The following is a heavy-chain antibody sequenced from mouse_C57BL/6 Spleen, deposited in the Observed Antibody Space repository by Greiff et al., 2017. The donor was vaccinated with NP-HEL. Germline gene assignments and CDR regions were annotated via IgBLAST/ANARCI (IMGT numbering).Heavy chain of an antibody. J-gene: IGHJ4*01. CDR2: IDPSDSET. CDR3: ARRGYATAYYYAMDY. V-gene: IGHV1-52*01. Sequence: QVQLQQPGAELVRPGSSVKLSCKASGYTFTSYWMHWVKQRPIQGLEWIGNIDPSDSETHYNQKFKDKATLTVDKSSSTAYMQLSSLTSEDSAVYYCARRGYATAYYYAMDYWGQGTSVTVSS. CDR1: GYTFTSYW. D-gene: IGHD1-2*01.